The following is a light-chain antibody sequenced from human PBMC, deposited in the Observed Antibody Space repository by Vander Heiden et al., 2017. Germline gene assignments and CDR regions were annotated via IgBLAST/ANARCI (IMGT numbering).Light chain of an antibody. J-gene: IGLJ2*01. Sequence: QSVLTPPPSVPAAPGQKVTISCSGSSSNIGNNYVSWYQQLPGTAPKLLIYDNNKRPSGIPDRFSGSKSGTSATLGITGLQTGDEADYYCGTWDSSLSAVVFGGGTKLKVL. V-gene: IGLV1-51*01. CDR3: GTWDSSLSAVV. CDR2: DNN. CDR1: SSNIGNNY.